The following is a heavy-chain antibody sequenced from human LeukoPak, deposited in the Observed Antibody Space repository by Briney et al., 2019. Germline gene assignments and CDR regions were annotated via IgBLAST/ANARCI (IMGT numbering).Heavy chain of an antibody. CDR3: ASLFGTADAFDI. CDR1: GFTFSSYA. V-gene: IGHV3-30-3*01. J-gene: IGHJ3*02. Sequence: GESLKISCAASGFTFSSYAMHWVRQAPGKGLEWVAVISYDGSNKYYADSVKGRFTISRDNSKNTLYLQMNSLRAEDTAVYYCASLFGTADAFDIWGQGTMVTVSS. D-gene: IGHD3-16*01. CDR2: ISYDGSNK.